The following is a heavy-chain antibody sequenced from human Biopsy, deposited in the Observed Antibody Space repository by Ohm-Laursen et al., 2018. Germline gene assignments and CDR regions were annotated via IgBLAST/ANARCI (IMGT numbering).Heavy chain of an antibody. D-gene: IGHD3-3*01. CDR1: GGSIISYY. J-gene: IGHJ5*02. CDR2: VYNGGIT. V-gene: IGHV4-59*01. Sequence: PSQTLSLTCSVSGGSIISYYWTWIRQPPGKGLEWIGHVYNGGITNYNPSLKSRVTISKDTSKNQFSLQVNSVTAEDTAVYYCARTPRDSFWSGSYKRGLWFDPWGQGTLVIVSS. CDR3: ARTPRDSFWSGSYKRGLWFDP.